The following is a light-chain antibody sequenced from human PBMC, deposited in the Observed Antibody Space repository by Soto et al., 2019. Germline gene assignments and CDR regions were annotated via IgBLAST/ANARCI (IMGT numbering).Light chain of an antibody. V-gene: IGKV3-15*01. Sequence: EIMMTQSPATLSVSPGERATLSCRASQSVSSNLAWYQQKVGQAPRVLIYDASTRATGIPGRFSGSGSGTEFTLTISSLQSEDFAVHYCQQYNNWPETFGQGTKVEIK. CDR3: QQYNNWPET. J-gene: IGKJ1*01. CDR2: DAS. CDR1: QSVSSN.